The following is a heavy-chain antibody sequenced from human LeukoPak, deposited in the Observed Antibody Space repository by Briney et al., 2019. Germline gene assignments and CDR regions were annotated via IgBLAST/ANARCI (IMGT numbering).Heavy chain of an antibody. CDR2: ITESGNIP. J-gene: IGHJ4*02. V-gene: IGHV3-23*01. CDR1: GFTFSSYA. CDR3: AKALSAYNYGVDF. D-gene: IGHD5-18*01. Sequence: EGSLRLSCAASGFTFSSYAMSWVRQAPGKGLEWVSAITESGNIPYSADSVKGRFTISRDNSKNTLYLQMNSLRAGDTAVYYCAKALSAYNYGVDFWGQGTLVTVSS.